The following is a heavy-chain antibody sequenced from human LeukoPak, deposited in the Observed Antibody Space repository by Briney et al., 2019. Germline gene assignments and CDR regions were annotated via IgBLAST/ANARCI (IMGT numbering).Heavy chain of an antibody. CDR1: GGTFNNSA. CDR3: ARDVHGDYGSGWFDP. D-gene: IGHD4-17*01. Sequence: SVKVSCKTSGGTFNNSAISWARQAPGQGLEWLGGIMPLFGTAGYAQKFQGRVTITKDESTRTVYLELTSLTSDDTAVYYCARDVHGDYGSGWFDPWGQGTLVSVSS. CDR2: IMPLFGTA. J-gene: IGHJ5*02. V-gene: IGHV1-69*05.